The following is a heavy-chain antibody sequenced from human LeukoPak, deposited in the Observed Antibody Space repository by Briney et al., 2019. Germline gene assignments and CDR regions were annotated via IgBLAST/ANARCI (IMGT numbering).Heavy chain of an antibody. CDR3: ASSYYYGSGSYRPFYFDY. D-gene: IGHD3-10*01. CDR1: GESFSGYY. V-gene: IGHV4-34*01. Sequence: SETLSLTCAVYGESFSGYYWSWIRQPPGKGREWIGEINHSGSINYNPSLKSRVTVSVDTSKNQFSLKLSSVTAADTAVYYCASSYYYGSGSYRPFYFDYWGQGTLVTVSS. CDR2: INHSGSI. J-gene: IGHJ4*02.